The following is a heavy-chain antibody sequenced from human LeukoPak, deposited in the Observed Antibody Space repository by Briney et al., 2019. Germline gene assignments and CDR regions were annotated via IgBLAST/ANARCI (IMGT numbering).Heavy chain of an antibody. V-gene: IGHV3-48*01. J-gene: IGHJ4*02. Sequence: GGSLRLSCAASGFTFSSYSMNWVRQAPGKGLEWVSYISSSSSTIYYADSVKGRFTISRDNAKNSLYLQMNSLRAEDTAVYYCARDVLYCSGGSCYPYYFDYWGPGTLVTVSS. D-gene: IGHD2-15*01. CDR2: ISSSSSTI. CDR3: ARDVLYCSGGSCYPYYFDY. CDR1: GFTFSSYS.